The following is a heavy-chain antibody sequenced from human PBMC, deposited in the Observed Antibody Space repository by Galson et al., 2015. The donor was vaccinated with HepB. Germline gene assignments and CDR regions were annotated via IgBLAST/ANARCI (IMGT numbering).Heavy chain of an antibody. CDR3: ARARRHSPPDPHHFDY. Sequence: SLRLSCAASGFTLRNYWMSWVRQAPGKGLEWVANINADGSEKYYVDSVRGRFTISRDNAENSVSLQMNSLRAEDTAVYYCARARRHSPPDPHHFDYWGQGSLVTVSS. CDR2: INADGSEK. V-gene: IGHV3-7*01. D-gene: IGHD1-1*01. CDR1: GFTLRNYW. J-gene: IGHJ4*02.